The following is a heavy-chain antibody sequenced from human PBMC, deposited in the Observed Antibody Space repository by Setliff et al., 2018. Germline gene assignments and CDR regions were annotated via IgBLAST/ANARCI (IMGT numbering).Heavy chain of an antibody. CDR1: GGSISSGSHY. V-gene: IGHV4-39*02. J-gene: IGHJ4*01. CDR3: AREFTVDSREAGYFNY. CDR2: VYYIGTT. Sequence: SETLSLTCSASGGSISSGSHYWAWIRQSPGKRLEWIGSVYYIGTTHYNPSLKSRVTISVDPSKNQFSLKMSSVTAADTAVYYCAREFTVDSREAGYFNYWGHGTLVTVSS. D-gene: IGHD6-13*01.